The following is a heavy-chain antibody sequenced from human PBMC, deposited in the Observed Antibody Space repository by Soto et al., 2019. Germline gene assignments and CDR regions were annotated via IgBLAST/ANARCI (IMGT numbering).Heavy chain of an antibody. V-gene: IGHV4-31*03. J-gene: IGHJ3*02. CDR3: ARLKSPDYGDYVSAFDI. CDR2: IYYSGST. D-gene: IGHD4-17*01. CDR1: GGSISSGGYY. Sequence: QVQLQESGPGLVKPSQTLSLTCTVSGGSISSGGYYWSWIRQHPGKGLEWIGYIYYSGSTYYNPSLRSRVTRSVDTSKNQFSLKLSSVTAADTAVYYCARLKSPDYGDYVSAFDIWGQGTMVTVSS.